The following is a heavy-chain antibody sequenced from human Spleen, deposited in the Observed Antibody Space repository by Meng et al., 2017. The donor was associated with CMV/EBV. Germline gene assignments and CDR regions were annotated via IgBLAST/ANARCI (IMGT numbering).Heavy chain of an antibody. D-gene: IGHD2-2*01. Sequence: GESLKISCAASGFTFGSYSMTWVRQAPGKGLEWVSYISRTGITIYYADSVKGRFTISRDNAKNSLSLQMNSLRAEDTAVHYCARDYCSSTSCSPTYFYGMDVWGQGTTVTVSS. V-gene: IGHV3-48*04. CDR1: GFTFGSYS. J-gene: IGHJ6*02. CDR3: ARDYCSSTSCSPTYFYGMDV. CDR2: ISRTGITI.